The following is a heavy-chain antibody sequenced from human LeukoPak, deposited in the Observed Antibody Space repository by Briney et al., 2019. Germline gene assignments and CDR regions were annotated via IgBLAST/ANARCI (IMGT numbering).Heavy chain of an antibody. V-gene: IGHV3-48*03. D-gene: IGHD5-12*01. J-gene: IGHJ4*02. Sequence: GGSLRLSCAASGFTLSSYEMNWVRQAPGEGLEWVSYISSSGSTKYYADSVKGRFTFSRDNGKNSLHLQMNSLRAEDTAVYYCARYSGYDYGIFDYWGQGTLVTVSP. CDR2: ISSSGSTK. CDR3: ARYSGYDYGIFDY. CDR1: GFTLSSYE.